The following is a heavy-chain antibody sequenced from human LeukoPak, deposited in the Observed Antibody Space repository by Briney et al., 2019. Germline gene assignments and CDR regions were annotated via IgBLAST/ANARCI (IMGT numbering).Heavy chain of an antibody. D-gene: IGHD1-26*01. V-gene: IGHV1-46*01. CDR3: ARDDSGSCT. Sequence: GASVKVSCKASGYTFTNYGISWVRQAPGQGLEWMGIINPSGGSTSYAQKFQGRVTLTRDTSTSTVYMELSSLRSEDTAVYYCARDDSGSCTWGQGTLVTVSS. CDR1: GYTFTNYG. J-gene: IGHJ5*02. CDR2: INPSGGST.